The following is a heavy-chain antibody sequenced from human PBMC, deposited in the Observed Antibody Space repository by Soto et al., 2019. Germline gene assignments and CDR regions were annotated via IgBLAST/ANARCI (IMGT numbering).Heavy chain of an antibody. J-gene: IGHJ6*02. CDR1: GFSLSISGMC. Sequence: SGPTLVNPTQTLTLTCTFSGFSLSISGMCVSWIRQPPGKALEWLALIDWDDDKYYSTSLKTRLTISKDTSKNQVVLTMTNMDPVDTATYYCARLKKEADAIGRTLGYYYGMDVWGQGTTVTVYS. V-gene: IGHV2-70*01. D-gene: IGHD2-2*02. CDR3: ARLKKEADAIGRTLGYYYGMDV. CDR2: IDWDDDK.